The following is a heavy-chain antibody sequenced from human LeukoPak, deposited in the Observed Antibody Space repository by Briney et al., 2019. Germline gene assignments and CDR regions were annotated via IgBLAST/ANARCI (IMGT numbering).Heavy chain of an antibody. D-gene: IGHD2-2*01. J-gene: IGHJ5*02. V-gene: IGHV1-24*01. CDR3: ATTRIVCSSTSCRTTNWFDP. CDR2: FDPEDGET. CDR1: GYTLTELS. Sequence: GASVKVSCKVSGYTLTELSMHWVQQAPGKGLEWMGGFDPEDGETIYAQKFQGRVTMTEDTSTDTAYMELSSLRSEDTAVYYCATTRIVCSSTSCRTTNWFDPWGQGTLVTVSS.